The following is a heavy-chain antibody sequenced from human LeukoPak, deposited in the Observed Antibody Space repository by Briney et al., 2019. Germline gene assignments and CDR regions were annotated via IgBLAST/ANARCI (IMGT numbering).Heavy chain of an antibody. J-gene: IGHJ4*02. CDR2: INEDGSTT. Sequence: GGSLRLSCAASGFTFSSNWMHWVRQAPGKGLVWVSRINEDGSTTNYADSMKGRSTIFRDNAKNTLYLQMNSLRAEDTAVYYCVRDLGGRSGHWGQGTLVTVSS. V-gene: IGHV3-74*01. CDR1: GFTFSSNW. CDR3: VRDLGGRSGH. D-gene: IGHD1-26*01.